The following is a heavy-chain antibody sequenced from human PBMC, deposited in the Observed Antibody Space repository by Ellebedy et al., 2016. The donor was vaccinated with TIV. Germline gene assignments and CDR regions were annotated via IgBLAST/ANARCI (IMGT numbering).Heavy chain of an antibody. D-gene: IGHD5-18*01. CDR2: INQSGRT. CDR1: GGSMRSGPYC. Sequence: SETLSLXCAVSGGSMRSGPYCWSWIRQPPGKGLEWVGYINQSGRTYYNPSLKSRVTISVDRSRNKFSLDLRSVTAVDTAVYYCARGRHSYGYEWLDTWGQGTLASVSS. J-gene: IGHJ5*02. CDR3: ARGRHSYGYEWLDT. V-gene: IGHV4-30-2*01.